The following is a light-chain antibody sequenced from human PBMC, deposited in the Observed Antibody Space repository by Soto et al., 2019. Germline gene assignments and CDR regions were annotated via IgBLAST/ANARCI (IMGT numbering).Light chain of an antibody. J-gene: IGKJ3*01. Sequence: DIQMTQSPSSLSASVGDRVTITCQASQDITNYLNWYQHKPGEAPKLLIYDASNLETGVPSRFSGSGSGTDFTFTINSLQPEDMATYYCQQYDNLPVTFGPGTKVHIK. CDR3: QQYDNLPVT. V-gene: IGKV1-33*01. CDR1: QDITNY. CDR2: DAS.